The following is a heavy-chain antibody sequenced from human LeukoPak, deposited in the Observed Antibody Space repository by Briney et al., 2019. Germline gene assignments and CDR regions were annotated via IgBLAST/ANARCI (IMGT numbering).Heavy chain of an antibody. D-gene: IGHD6-19*01. J-gene: IGHJ3*02. V-gene: IGHV3-33*01. CDR2: IWNDGSYK. CDR1: GFTFSSYG. Sequence: PGGSLRPSCVASGFTFSSYGMHWVRQAPGKGLAWVAIIWNDGSYKYYGDSVKGRFTISRDNSKNTLYLQMNGLRAEDTAIYYCARVLAWGTGWWENAFDIWGQGTTVTVSS. CDR3: ARVLAWGTGWWENAFDI.